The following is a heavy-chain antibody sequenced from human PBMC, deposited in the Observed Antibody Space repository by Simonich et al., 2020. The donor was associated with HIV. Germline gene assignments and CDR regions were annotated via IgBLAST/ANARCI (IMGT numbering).Heavy chain of an antibody. CDR1: GHTLTELS. D-gene: IGHD3-9*01. V-gene: IGHV1-24*01. J-gene: IGHJ2*01. CDR3: ATWEVKDYVLTGYTYWYFDL. CDR2: FDPEEGQT. Sequence: QVQLVQSGAEVKKPGASVKVSCKVYGHTLTELSMHWVRQAHEKGLEWKGGFDPEEGQTTYAQKCQGRVTMTEETSTESAYMELSSLRSDDTAVYYCATWEVKDYVLTGYTYWYFDLWGRGTLVTVSS.